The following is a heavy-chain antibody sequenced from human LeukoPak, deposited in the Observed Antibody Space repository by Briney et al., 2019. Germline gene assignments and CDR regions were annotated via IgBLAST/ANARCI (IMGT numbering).Heavy chain of an antibody. CDR3: ARASGRYYYDSSGPRNAFDI. J-gene: IGHJ3*02. CDR2: LNPNSGGT. V-gene: IGHV1-2*04. D-gene: IGHD3-22*01. CDR1: AYDFTGYY. Sequence: GASVKVSCKVVAYDFTGYYIHWVRQAPGQGPEWMGRLNPNSGGTNYAQKFQGWVTMTRDTSISTAYMELSRLRSDDAAVYYCARASGRYYYDSSGPRNAFDIWGQGTMVTVSS.